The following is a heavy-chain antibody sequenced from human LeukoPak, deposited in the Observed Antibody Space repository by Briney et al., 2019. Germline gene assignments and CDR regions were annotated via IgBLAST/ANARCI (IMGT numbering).Heavy chain of an antibody. V-gene: IGHV4-30-4*08. CDR1: GGSISSGDYY. CDR3: ARVSLEGYYYYMDV. CDR2: IYYSGST. D-gene: IGHD3-3*02. Sequence: PSETLSLTCTVSGGSISSGDYYRSWIRQPPGKGLEWIGYIYYSGSTSYNPSLKSRVTILVDTSKNQFSLKLSSMTAADTAVYYCARVSLEGYYYYMDVWGKGTTVTVSS. J-gene: IGHJ6*03.